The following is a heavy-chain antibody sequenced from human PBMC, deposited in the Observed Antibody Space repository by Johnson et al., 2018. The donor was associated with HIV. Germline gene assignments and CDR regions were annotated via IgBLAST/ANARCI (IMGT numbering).Heavy chain of an antibody. V-gene: IGHV3-30*04. J-gene: IGHJ3*02. D-gene: IGHD6-19*01. CDR1: GFTFSSYA. Sequence: QVQLVESGGGLVKPGRSLRLSCAASGFTFSSYAMHWVRQAPGKGLEWVAVISYDGSNKYYADSVKGRFTISRHNSKNTLYLQMNSLRAEDTAVYYCAKDRAVGYSSGWYQAVINAFDIWGQGTMVTVSS. CDR3: AKDRAVGYSSGWYQAVINAFDI. CDR2: ISYDGSNK.